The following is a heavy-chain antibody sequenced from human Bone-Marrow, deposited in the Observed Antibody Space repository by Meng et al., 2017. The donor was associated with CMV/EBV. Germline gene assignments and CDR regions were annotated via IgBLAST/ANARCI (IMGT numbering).Heavy chain of an antibody. D-gene: IGHD4-17*01. J-gene: IGHJ6*02. V-gene: IGHV3-48*03. Sequence: GGSLRLSCTVSGYSISSGYEMNWVRQAPGKGLEWVSYISSSGSTIYYADSVKGRFTISRDNAKNSLYLQMNSLRAEDTAVYYCARADYGDTYYYGMDVWGQGTTVTVSS. CDR3: ARADYGDTYYYGMDV. CDR1: GYSISSGYE. CDR2: ISSSGSTI.